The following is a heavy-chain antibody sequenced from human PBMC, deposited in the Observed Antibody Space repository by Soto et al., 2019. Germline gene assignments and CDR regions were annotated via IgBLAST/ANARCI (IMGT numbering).Heavy chain of an antibody. CDR1: GFSLSTSGVG. D-gene: IGHD3-9*01. J-gene: IGHJ4*02. CDR2: IYWDDSK. V-gene: IGHV2-5*02. CDR3: AHKGPEDWPLDY. Sequence: QITLKESGPTLVRPTQTLTLTCAFSGFSLSTSGVGVGWIRQPPGKALEWLVVIYWDDSKHYSPSLRSRLTITKDTSKNQVVLTMTNIDPMDTGTYYCAHKGPEDWPLDYWGQGTLVTVSS.